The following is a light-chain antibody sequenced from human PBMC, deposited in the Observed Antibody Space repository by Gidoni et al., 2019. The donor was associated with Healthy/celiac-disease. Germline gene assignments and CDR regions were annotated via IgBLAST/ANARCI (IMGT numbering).Light chain of an antibody. CDR2: GAS. J-gene: IGKJ2*01. V-gene: IGKV3D-15*01. Sequence: EIVMMPPPATLSVSPGERATLSCRASQSVSSNLAWYQQKPGQAPRLLIYGASTRATGIPARFSGSGSGTEFTLTISSLQSEDFAVYYCQQYNNWPLYTFGQGTKLEIK. CDR3: QQYNNWPLYT. CDR1: QSVSSN.